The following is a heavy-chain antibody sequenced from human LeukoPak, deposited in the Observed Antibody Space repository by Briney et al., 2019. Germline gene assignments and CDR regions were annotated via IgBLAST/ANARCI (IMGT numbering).Heavy chain of an antibody. D-gene: IGHD3-10*01. CDR3: ARGPSAYYGSGYPGDYYMDV. CDR1: RYTFTSYD. V-gene: IGHV1-8*01. J-gene: IGHJ6*03. Sequence: ASVKVSCKASRYTFTSYDINWVRQATGQGLEWMGWMNPNSGNTGYAQKFQGRVTMTRNTSISTAYMELSSLRSEDTAVYYCARGPSAYYGSGYPGDYYMDVWGKGTTVTVSS. CDR2: MNPNSGNT.